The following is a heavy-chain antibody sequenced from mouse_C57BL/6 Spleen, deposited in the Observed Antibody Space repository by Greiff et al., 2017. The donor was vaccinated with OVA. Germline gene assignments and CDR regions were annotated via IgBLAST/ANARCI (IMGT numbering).Heavy chain of an antibody. Sequence: QVQLQQPGAELVRPGASVKISCKASGYAFRSYWMNWVKQRPGKGLEWIGQIYPGDGDTNYNGKFKGKATLTADKSSSTAYMQLSSLTSEDSAVYFCARWVYYGKRYFDVWGTGTTVTVSS. CDR1: GYAFRSYW. D-gene: IGHD2-1*01. J-gene: IGHJ1*03. CDR3: ARWVYYGKRYFDV. V-gene: IGHV1-80*01. CDR2: IYPGDGDT.